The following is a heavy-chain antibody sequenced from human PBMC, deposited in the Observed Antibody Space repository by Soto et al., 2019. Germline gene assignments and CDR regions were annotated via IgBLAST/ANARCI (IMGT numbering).Heavy chain of an antibody. V-gene: IGHV4-30-4*01. CDR3: ARDRSNSPDYFDF. CDR1: GGSIDNYEYY. Sequence: SETLSLTCTVSGGSIDNYEYYWTWILHPPGKGLEWVGYIYYSGRTNYNPSLNSRLTISLDTSKNQFSLRLTSVSAADTAMYYCARDRSNSPDYFDFWGQGTLVTVSS. CDR2: IYYSGRT. D-gene: IGHD6-6*01. J-gene: IGHJ4*02.